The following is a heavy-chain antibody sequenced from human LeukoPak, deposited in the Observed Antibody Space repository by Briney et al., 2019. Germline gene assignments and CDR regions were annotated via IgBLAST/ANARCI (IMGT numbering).Heavy chain of an antibody. CDR1: GFTFSNYG. Sequence: GGSLRLSCAASGFTFSNYGMHWVRQAPGKGLEWVAVISYDGSNKYYAASVKGRITISRDNSKNTLYLQMNSLRAEDTAVYYCANGAMVTGLDYWGQGTLVTVSS. V-gene: IGHV3-30*18. J-gene: IGHJ4*02. D-gene: IGHD5-18*01. CDR2: ISYDGSNK. CDR3: ANGAMVTGLDY.